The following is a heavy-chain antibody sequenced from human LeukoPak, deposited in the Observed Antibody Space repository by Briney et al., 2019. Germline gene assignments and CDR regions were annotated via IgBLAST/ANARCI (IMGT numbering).Heavy chain of an antibody. CDR1: GFTFSSYG. J-gene: IGHJ1*01. CDR2: ISYDGSNK. CDR3: AKPRRGYCSGGSCYFGYFQH. Sequence: GGSLRLSCAASGFTFSSYGMHWVRQTPGKGLEWVVVISYDGSNKYYADSVKGRFTISRDNSKNTLYLQMNSLRAEDTAVYYCAKPRRGYCSGGSCYFGYFQHWGQGTLVTVSS. D-gene: IGHD2-15*01. V-gene: IGHV3-30*18.